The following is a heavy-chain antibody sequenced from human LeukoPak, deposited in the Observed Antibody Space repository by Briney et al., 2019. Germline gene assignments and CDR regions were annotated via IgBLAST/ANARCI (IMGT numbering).Heavy chain of an antibody. Sequence: GGSLRLSCAASGFTFSDYYMSWNRQAPGKGLEWVSYISSSSSYTNYADSVKGRFTISRDNAKNSLYLQMNSLRAEDTAVYYCARVQVPAAYDYRGQGTLVTVSS. CDR3: ARVQVPAAYDY. D-gene: IGHD2-2*01. CDR2: ISSSSSYT. CDR1: GFTFSDYY. V-gene: IGHV3-11*06. J-gene: IGHJ4*02.